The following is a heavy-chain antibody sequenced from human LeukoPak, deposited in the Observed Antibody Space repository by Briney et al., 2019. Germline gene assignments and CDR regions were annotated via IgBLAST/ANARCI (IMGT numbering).Heavy chain of an antibody. V-gene: IGHV3-7*01. CDR2: IKQDGSEK. J-gene: IGHJ4*02. CDR1: GFTFSSYW. Sequence: GGSLRLSCAASGFTFSSYWMSWVRQAPGKGLEWVANIKQDGSEKYYVDSVKGRFTISRDNAKNSLYLQMNSLRAEDTAVYYCARDLMVRDCLNFDYWGQGTLVTVSS. D-gene: IGHD3-10*01. CDR3: ARDLMVRDCLNFDY.